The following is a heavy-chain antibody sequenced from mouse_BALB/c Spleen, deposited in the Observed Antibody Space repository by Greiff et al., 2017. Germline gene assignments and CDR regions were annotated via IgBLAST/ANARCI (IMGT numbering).Heavy chain of an antibody. CDR1: GYSFTGYN. CDR2: IDPYYGGT. CDR3: ARGAVYYYGSSLDYYAMDY. J-gene: IGHJ4*01. D-gene: IGHD1-1*01. V-gene: IGHV1-39*01. Sequence: EVKLQESGPELVKPGASVKISCKASGYSFTGYNMNWVKQSNGKSLEWIGNIDPYYGGTSYNQKFKGKATLTVDKSSSTAYMQLKSLTSEDSAVYYCARGAVYYYGSSLDYYAMDYWGQGTSVTVSS.